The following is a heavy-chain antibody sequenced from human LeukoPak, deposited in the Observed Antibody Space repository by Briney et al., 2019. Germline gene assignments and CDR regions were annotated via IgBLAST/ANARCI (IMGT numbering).Heavy chain of an antibody. CDR1: GGSISSGGYS. D-gene: IGHD6-13*01. V-gene: IGHV4-30-4*07. CDR3: ARATSSSFDI. CDR2: IYYSGST. Sequence: SETLSLTCAVSGGSISSGGYSWSWIRQPPGEGLEWIGYIYYSGSTYYNPSLKSRVTISVDTSKNQFSLKLSSVTAADTAVYYCARATSSSFDIWGQGTMVTVSS. J-gene: IGHJ3*02.